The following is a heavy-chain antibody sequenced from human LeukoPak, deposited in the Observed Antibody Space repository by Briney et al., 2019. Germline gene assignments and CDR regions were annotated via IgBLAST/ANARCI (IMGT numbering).Heavy chain of an antibody. D-gene: IGHD2-15*01. CDR1: GFTFSSYT. J-gene: IGHJ5*02. CDR2: ISSNSNYI. CDR3: ASGCSRGSCSPNWFDP. Sequence: GGSLRLSCAASGFTFSSYTMNWVRQAPGKGLEWVSSISSNSNYIYYADSVKGRFTISRDNAKNSLFLQMDSLRAEDTAVYYCASGCSRGSCSPNWFDPWGQGTLVTVSS. V-gene: IGHV3-21*01.